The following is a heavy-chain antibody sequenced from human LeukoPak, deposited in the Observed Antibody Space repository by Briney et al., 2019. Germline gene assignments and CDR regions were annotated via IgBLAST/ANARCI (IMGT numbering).Heavy chain of an antibody. CDR2: INPNSGDT. J-gene: IGHJ4*02. D-gene: IGHD6-19*01. V-gene: IGHV1-2*02. CDR3: ARESVAGGFEY. CDR1: GYTFTGYY. Sequence: ASVKVSCKASGYTFTGYYMHWVRQAPGQGLEWMGWINPNSGDTNYAQKFQDRVTISADKSTTTVYMALSSLRYEDTAMYYCARESVAGGFEYWGQGTLVTVSS.